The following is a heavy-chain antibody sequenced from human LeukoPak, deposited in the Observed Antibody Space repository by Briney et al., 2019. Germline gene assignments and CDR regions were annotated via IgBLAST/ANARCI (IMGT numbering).Heavy chain of an antibody. V-gene: IGHV3-20*04. CDR2: INWNGGST. J-gene: IGHJ6*03. CDR3: ARAYYGSGTYYYYYYYMDV. D-gene: IGHD3-10*01. CDR1: GFTFDDYG. Sequence: PGGSLRLSRAASGFTFDDYGMSWVRQAPGKGLEWVSSINWNGGSTGYADSVKGRFTISRDNAKNSLYLQMNSLRAEDTALYYCARAYYGSGTYYYYYYYMDVWGKGTTVTVSS.